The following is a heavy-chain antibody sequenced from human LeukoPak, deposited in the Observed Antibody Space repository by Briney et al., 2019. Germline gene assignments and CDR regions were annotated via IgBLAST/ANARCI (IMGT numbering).Heavy chain of an antibody. Sequence: ASVKVSCKASGYTFTSYGINWVRQAPGQGLEWMGWINPNSGGTNHAQKFQGRVTMTRDTSISTAYMELSRLRSDDTAVYYCARSSGYYYPFDYWGQGTLVTVSS. CDR2: INPNSGGT. D-gene: IGHD3-22*01. V-gene: IGHV1-2*02. CDR3: ARSSGYYYPFDY. J-gene: IGHJ4*02. CDR1: GYTFTSYG.